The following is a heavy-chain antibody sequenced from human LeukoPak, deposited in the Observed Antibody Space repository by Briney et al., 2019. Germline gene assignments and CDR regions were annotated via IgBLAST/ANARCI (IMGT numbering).Heavy chain of an antibody. CDR3: AKDDGSRDTDPGYSSGWYYY. D-gene: IGHD6-19*01. Sequence: GGTLRLSCAASGFTFNTYGMSWVRQAPGKGLEWVSAISGNGGSTYYADSVKGRFTISRDNSKNTLYLQMNSLRAEDTAVYYCAKDDGSRDTDPGYSSGWYYYWGQGTLVTVSS. CDR2: ISGNGGST. CDR1: GFTFNTYG. V-gene: IGHV3-23*01. J-gene: IGHJ4*02.